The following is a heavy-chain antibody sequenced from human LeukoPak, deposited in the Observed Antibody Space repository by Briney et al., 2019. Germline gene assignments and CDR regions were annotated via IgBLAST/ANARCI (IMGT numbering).Heavy chain of an antibody. CDR3: ARADGAGGDY. D-gene: IGHD3-10*01. V-gene: IGHV3-30-3*01. J-gene: IGHJ4*02. CDR2: ISYDGSNK. CDR1: GFTFSSYA. Sequence: PGGSLRLSCAASGFTFSSYAMHWVRQAPGKGLEWVAVISYDGSNKYYADSVKGRFTISRDNSKNTLYLQMNSLRAEDTAVYYCARADGAGGDYWGQGTLVTVSS.